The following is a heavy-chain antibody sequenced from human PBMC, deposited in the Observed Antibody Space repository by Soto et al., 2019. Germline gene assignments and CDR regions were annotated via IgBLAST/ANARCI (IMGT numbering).Heavy chain of an antibody. J-gene: IGHJ3*01. Sequence: EVQLLESGGGLVQPGGSLRLSCAASGFTFSSYAMSWVRQAPGKGLEWVSDISGSGGSIYYADSVKGRFTISRDNPKNALYLQMNSLRAEGTAVYYCAKVPACFGKQWLADAFDLWGQGTMVTVSS. CDR2: ISGSGGSI. CDR3: AKVPACFGKQWLADAFDL. D-gene: IGHD6-19*01. V-gene: IGHV3-23*01. CDR1: GFTFSSYA.